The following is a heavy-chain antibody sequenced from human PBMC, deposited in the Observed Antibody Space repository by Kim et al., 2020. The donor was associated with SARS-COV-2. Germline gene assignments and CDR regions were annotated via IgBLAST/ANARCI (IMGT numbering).Heavy chain of an antibody. V-gene: IGHV1-2*02. CDR3: VRGEDHRGSSCYYPNFDY. D-gene: IGHD3-10*01. J-gene: IGHJ4*02. Sequence: ASVKVSCKASGYTFTVHYIYWVRQAAGQGPEWMGYVKPDTGGVRYAKQFQGRVTMTTFGTTAYMELTRLTSDDTAVYYCVRGEDHRGSSCYYPNFDYWGQGTRVTVSS. CDR2: VKPDTGGV. CDR1: GYTFTVHY.